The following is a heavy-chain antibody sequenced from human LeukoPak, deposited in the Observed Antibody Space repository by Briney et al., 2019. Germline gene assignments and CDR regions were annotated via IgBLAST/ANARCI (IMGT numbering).Heavy chain of an antibody. Sequence: GGSLRLSCAASDFSFITYAMSWVRQAPGKGLEWVSTISGGGDATYYADSVKGRFTISRDNSKNKLYLQMNSLRVEDTDVYYCARDSSMLRGPLVIYYFDFWGKGTTVTVSS. V-gene: IGHV3-23*01. D-gene: IGHD3-10*01. J-gene: IGHJ4*02. CDR2: ISGGGDAT. CDR1: DFSFITYA. CDR3: ARDSSMLRGPLVIYYFDF.